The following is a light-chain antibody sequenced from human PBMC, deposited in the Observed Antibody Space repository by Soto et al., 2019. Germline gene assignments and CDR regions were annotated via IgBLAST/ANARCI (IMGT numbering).Light chain of an antibody. J-gene: IGKJ5*01. CDR1: PSVTNY. CDR2: GAF. V-gene: IGKV3-11*01. CDR3: QQRNIWPPVT. Sequence: EIVLTQSPATLSLSPGERATLSCRASPSVTNYLAWYQQKPGQAPRLLIYGAFNRATGIPARFSGSGSGTDFTLTISSLEPEDFAVYYCQQRNIWPPVTFGQGTRLGIK.